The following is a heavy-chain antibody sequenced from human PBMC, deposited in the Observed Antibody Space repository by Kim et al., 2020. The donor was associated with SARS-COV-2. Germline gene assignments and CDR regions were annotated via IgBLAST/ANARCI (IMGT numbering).Heavy chain of an antibody. V-gene: IGHV4-59*01. D-gene: IGHD5-12*01. J-gene: IGHJ3*02. Sequence: SETLSLTCTVSGGSISSYYWSWIRQPPGKGLEWIGYIYYSGSTNYNPSLKSRVTISVDTSKNQFSLKLSSVTAADTAVYYCARDLIVANDWGAFDIWGQG. CDR3: ARDLIVANDWGAFDI. CDR2: IYYSGST. CDR1: GGSISSYY.